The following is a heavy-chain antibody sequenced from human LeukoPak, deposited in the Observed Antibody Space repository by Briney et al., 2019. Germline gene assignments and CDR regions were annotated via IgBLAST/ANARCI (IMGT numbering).Heavy chain of an antibody. CDR2: ISGSGAST. Sequence: GGSLRLSCAASGFTFSSYAMSWVRQAPGKGLEWVSVISGSGASTYYADSVKGRFTISRDNSKNTLYLQMNSLRAEDTAVYYCAKDQSSPIAAAGMFGYWGQGTLVTVSS. CDR1: GFTFSSYA. V-gene: IGHV3-23*01. CDR3: AKDQSSPIAAAGMFGY. D-gene: IGHD6-13*01. J-gene: IGHJ4*02.